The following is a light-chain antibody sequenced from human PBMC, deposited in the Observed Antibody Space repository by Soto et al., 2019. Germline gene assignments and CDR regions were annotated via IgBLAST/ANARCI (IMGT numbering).Light chain of an antibody. V-gene: IGLV2-18*02. CDR2: DAN. CDR3: SSYTSSNTYV. Sequence: QSVLPQPPSVSGSPGQSVAISCTGTSSDIGSSNGVSWYQQPPGTAPKLMIYDANNRPSGVPDRFSGSKSGNTASLTISGLQAEDEADYYCSSYTSSNTYVFGTGTKVTVL. J-gene: IGLJ1*01. CDR1: SSDIGSSNG.